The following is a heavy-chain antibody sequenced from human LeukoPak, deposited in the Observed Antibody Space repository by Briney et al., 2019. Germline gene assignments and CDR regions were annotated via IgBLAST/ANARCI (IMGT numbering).Heavy chain of an antibody. J-gene: IGHJ4*02. CDR3: AKRWTSEKFYFDY. D-gene: IGHD4-23*01. V-gene: IGHV3-30*18. CDR1: GFTFSNYA. CDR2: ISYDGSNK. Sequence: PGRSLRLSCVASGFTFSNYAMHWVRQAPGKGLEWVALISYDGSNKYYADSVKGRFTISRDNSKNTLDLQMNTLRAEDTAVYYCAKRWTSEKFYFDYWGQGALVTVSS.